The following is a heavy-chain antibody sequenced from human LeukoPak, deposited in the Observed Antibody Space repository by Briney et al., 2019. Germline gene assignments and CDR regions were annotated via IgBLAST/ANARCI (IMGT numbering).Heavy chain of an antibody. J-gene: IGHJ4*02. D-gene: IGHD3-22*01. V-gene: IGHV4-39*07. CDR1: GSSISSSSYY. CDR2: IYYSGST. Sequence: SETLSLTCTVSGSSISSSSYYWGWIRQPPGKGLGWIGSIYYSGSTYYNPSLKSRVTISVDTSKNQFSLKLSSVTAADTAVYYCALYHYDSSGYYTNYWGQGTLVTVSS. CDR3: ALYHYDSSGYYTNY.